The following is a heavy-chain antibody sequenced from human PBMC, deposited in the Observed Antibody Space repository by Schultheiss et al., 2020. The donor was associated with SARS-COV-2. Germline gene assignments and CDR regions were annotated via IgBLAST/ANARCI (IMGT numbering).Heavy chain of an antibody. CDR2: ISYDGNNK. Sequence: GGSLRLSCAASGFTFNSFGLHWVRQAPGKGLEWLAVISYDGNNKYYADSVRGRFTISRDNSKNTLSLQMNSLRPDDTGVFYCARDDHYDFWSGYLYYYGMDVWGQGTTVTVSS. D-gene: IGHD3-3*01. V-gene: IGHV3-30*03. J-gene: IGHJ6*02. CDR1: GFTFNSFG. CDR3: ARDDHYDFWSGYLYYYGMDV.